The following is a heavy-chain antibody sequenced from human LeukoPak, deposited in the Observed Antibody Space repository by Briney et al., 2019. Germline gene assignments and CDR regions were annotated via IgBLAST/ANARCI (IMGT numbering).Heavy chain of an antibody. J-gene: IGHJ5*02. D-gene: IGHD3-16*01. Sequence: GGSLRLSCAASRFTFSTYWMSWVRQAPGKGLEWVADINPDGSQKYSVDSVKGRFTISRDNARNAVFLQMNSLRDDDTAVYYCVRQMIRFWFDPWGQGSRVTVSS. CDR2: INPDGSQK. CDR3: VRQMIRFWFDP. V-gene: IGHV3-7*01. CDR1: RFTFSTYW.